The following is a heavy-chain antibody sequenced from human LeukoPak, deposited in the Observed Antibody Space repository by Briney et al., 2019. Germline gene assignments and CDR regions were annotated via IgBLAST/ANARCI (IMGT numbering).Heavy chain of an antibody. CDR2: IYYSGST. CDR3: ARSDCSTTSCVAYYGMDV. V-gene: IGHV4-59*08. Sequence: PSETLSLTCTVSGGSISNYYWNWNRQPPGKGLEWIGYIYYSGSTNYNPSLKSRVTISVDTSKNQFSLKLSSMTAADTAVYYCARSDCSTTSCVAYYGMDVWGQGTTVTVSS. J-gene: IGHJ6*02. D-gene: IGHD2-2*01. CDR1: GGSISNYY.